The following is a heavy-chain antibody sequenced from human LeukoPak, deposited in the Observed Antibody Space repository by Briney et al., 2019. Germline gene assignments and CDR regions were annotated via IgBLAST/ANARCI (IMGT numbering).Heavy chain of an antibody. D-gene: IGHD3-16*02. J-gene: IGHJ4*02. CDR2: ISAYNGNT. V-gene: IGHV1-18*01. CDR3: ARGPGYTGSPEPNPGDY. Sequence: AASVKVSCKASGGTFSSYAISWVRQAPGQGLEWMGWISAYNGNTNYAQKLRGRVTMTTDTSTSTAYMELRSLRSDDTAVYYCARGPGYTGSPEPNPGDYWGQGTLITVTS. CDR1: GGTFSSYA.